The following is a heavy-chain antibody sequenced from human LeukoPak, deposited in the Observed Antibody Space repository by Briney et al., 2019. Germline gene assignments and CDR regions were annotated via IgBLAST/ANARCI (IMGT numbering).Heavy chain of an antibody. Sequence: GGSLRLSCAASGFTFSDYYMGWIRQAPGKGLEWVSYISNRGNNIYYADSVKGRFTISRDNAKNSLYLQMNSLRAEDTAVYYCARDLLGWELHYFDYWGQGTLVTVSS. V-gene: IGHV3-11*04. CDR1: GFTFSDYY. CDR2: ISNRGNNI. D-gene: IGHD1-26*01. CDR3: ARDLLGWELHYFDY. J-gene: IGHJ4*02.